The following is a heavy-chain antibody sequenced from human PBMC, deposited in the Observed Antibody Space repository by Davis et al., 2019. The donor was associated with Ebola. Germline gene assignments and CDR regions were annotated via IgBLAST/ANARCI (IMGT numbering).Heavy chain of an antibody. CDR1: GGSISRGGSY. Sequence: PSETLSLTCTVSGGSISRGGSYWTWIRQHPGKGLEWIGYIYYTGSTYYKPSLESRVTISLDTSKNQFSLNLYSVTAADTAVYYCARDLRYDSSGYDYYFYMDVWGKGTTVTVSS. J-gene: IGHJ6*03. V-gene: IGHV4-31*03. CDR3: ARDLRYDSSGYDYYFYMDV. CDR2: IYYTGST. D-gene: IGHD3-22*01.